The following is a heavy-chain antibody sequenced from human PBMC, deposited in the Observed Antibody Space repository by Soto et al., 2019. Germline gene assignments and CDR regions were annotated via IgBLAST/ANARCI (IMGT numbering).Heavy chain of an antibody. CDR3: VRELRLRGHPFDI. D-gene: IGHD2-15*01. CDR2: ISFDGTAT. J-gene: IGHJ3*02. CDR1: GFSFSSSW. V-gene: IGHV3-74*03. Sequence: EVQLVESGGGLVQPGGSLRLSCAASGFSFSSSWMHWVRQAPGKGLVWVSRISFDGTATTSADAVKGRFIISRDNAKNTLFLQTHNFRADDAAMSYCVRELRLRGHPFDIWGQGTFVSVTS.